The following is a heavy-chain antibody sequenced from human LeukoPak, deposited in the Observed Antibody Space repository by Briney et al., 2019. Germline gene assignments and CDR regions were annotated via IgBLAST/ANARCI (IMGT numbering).Heavy chain of an antibody. CDR2: IYYSGST. D-gene: IGHD2-2*01. Sequence: SETLSLTCTVSGGSISSNDYYWDWIRQPPGMGLEYIGSIYYSGSTYYNPSLKSRVTISVDTSRNQFSLKLSSVTAADTAVYYCALGSTSLPEYFQHWGQGTLVTVSS. CDR1: GGSISSNDYY. CDR3: ALGSTSLPEYFQH. J-gene: IGHJ1*01. V-gene: IGHV4-39*01.